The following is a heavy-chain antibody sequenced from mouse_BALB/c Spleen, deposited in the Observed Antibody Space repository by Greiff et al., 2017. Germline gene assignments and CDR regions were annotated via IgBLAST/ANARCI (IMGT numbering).Heavy chain of an antibody. CDR3: ARDDGYYQAWFAY. J-gene: IGHJ3*01. Sequence: QVQLKESGPGLVAPSQSLSITCTVSGFSLTSYGVHWVRQPPGKGLEWLGVIWAGGSTNYNSALMSRLSISKDNSKSQVFLKMNSLQTDDTAMYYCARDDGYYQAWFAYWGQGTLVTVSA. V-gene: IGHV2-9*02. CDR2: IWAGGST. D-gene: IGHD2-3*01. CDR1: GFSLTSYG.